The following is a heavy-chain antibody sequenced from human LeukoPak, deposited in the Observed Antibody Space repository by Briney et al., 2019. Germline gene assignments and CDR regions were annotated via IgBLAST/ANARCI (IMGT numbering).Heavy chain of an antibody. CDR2: ICSSGSSI. Sequence: PGGSLRLSCAASGVTFSDYYKSWIRQAPGKGLERVSYICSSGSSIYYSDSLRGRVTISRDNAKNSLYLQMNSLRAEDTAVYYCARELRCRGYCSGGSWGVFDYWGQGTLVTVSS. D-gene: IGHD2-15*01. CDR1: GVTFSDYY. V-gene: IGHV3-11*01. J-gene: IGHJ4*02. CDR3: ARELRCRGYCSGGSWGVFDY.